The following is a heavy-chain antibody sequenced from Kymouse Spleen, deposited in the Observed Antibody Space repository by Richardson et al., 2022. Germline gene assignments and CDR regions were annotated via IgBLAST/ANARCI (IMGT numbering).Heavy chain of an antibody. J-gene: IGHJ6*02. D-gene: IGHD3-10*01. Sequence: QVQLVESGGGLVKPGGSLRLSCAASGFTFSDYYMSWIRQAPGKGLEWVSYISSSGSTIYYADSVKGRFTISRDNAKNSLYLQMNSLRAEDTAVYYCARDYYGSGSYYNYYYYGMDVWGQGTTVTVSS. CDR2: ISSSGSTI. V-gene: IGHV3-11*01. CDR1: GFTFSDYY. CDR3: ARDYYGSGSYYNYYYYGMDV.